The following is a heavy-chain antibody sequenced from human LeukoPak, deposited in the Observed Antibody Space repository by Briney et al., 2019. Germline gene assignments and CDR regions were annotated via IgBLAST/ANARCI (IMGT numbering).Heavy chain of an antibody. D-gene: IGHD2-2*01. Sequence: PGGSLRLSCAASGFTFSNVWLSWVRQAPGKGLEWVGRIKSKTGGGTRDYAAPVKGRFTISRDDSKHTLYLQMNSLKTEDTGVYYCTTGPVIPAATPDYYYYYIDVWGKGTTVTVSS. V-gene: IGHV3-15*01. CDR1: GFTFSNVW. J-gene: IGHJ6*03. CDR2: IKSKTGGGTR. CDR3: TTGPVIPAATPDYYYYYIDV.